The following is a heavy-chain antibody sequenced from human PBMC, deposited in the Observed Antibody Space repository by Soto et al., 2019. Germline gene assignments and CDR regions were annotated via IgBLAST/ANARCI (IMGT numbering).Heavy chain of an antibody. D-gene: IGHD3-16*01. CDR3: AISQDRGGRTTFIY. CDR2: INWKSDI. V-gene: IGHV3-9*01. CDR1: GFTFDDNA. J-gene: IGHJ4*02. Sequence: GGSLRLSCAVSGFTFDDNAMHWVRQAPEKGLEWVSGINWKSDIGYADSVKGRFTISRDNAENSLCLQMNSLRAEDTALYYCAISQDRGGRTTFIYWGQGTPV.